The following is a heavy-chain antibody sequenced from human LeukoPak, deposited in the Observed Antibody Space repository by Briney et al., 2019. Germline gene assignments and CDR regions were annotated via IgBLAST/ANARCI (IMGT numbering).Heavy chain of an antibody. D-gene: IGHD5-12*01. CDR1: GFTFSSYG. CDR3: ARSGYSGYDMGYYFDY. Sequence: PGGSLRLSCAASGFTFSSYGMHWVRQAPGKGLEWVAVISYDGSNKYYADSVKGRFTISRDNSKNTLYLQMNSLRAEDTAVYYCARSGYSGYDMGYYFDYWGQGTLVTVSS. V-gene: IGHV3-30*19. CDR2: ISYDGSNK. J-gene: IGHJ4*02.